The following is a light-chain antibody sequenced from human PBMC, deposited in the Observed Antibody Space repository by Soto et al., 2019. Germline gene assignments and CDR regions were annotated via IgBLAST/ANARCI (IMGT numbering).Light chain of an antibody. CDR2: GTS. Sequence: EIVLTQSPGSLSLSPGERATLSCRASQRVSTSYLAWYQQKPGQAPRLLIYGTSTRATGIPDRFRGSGSGTDFSLTIGRLEPEDAAIDYCQQFGSSALTFGGGSKVEIK. CDR1: QRVSTSY. J-gene: IGKJ4*02. V-gene: IGKV3-20*01. CDR3: QQFGSSALT.